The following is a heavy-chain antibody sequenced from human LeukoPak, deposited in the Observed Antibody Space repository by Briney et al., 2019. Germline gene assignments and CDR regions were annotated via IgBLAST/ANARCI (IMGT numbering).Heavy chain of an antibody. CDR1: GGSFSGYY. CDR3: ASGGYVDIVATSAGGWFDP. CDR2: INHSGST. D-gene: IGHD5-12*01. J-gene: IGHJ5*02. Sequence: SETLSLTCAVYGGSFSGYYWSWIRQPPGKGLEWIGEINHSGSTNYNPFLKSRVTISVDTSKNQFSLKLSSVTAADTAVYYCASGGYVDIVATSAGGWFDPWGQGTLVTVSS. V-gene: IGHV4-34*01.